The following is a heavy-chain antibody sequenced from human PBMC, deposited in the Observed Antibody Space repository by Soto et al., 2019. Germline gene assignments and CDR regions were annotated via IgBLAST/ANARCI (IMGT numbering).Heavy chain of an antibody. CDR2: ISSSSSYI. CDR3: ARSVVPAPVPYYMDV. D-gene: IGHD2-2*01. CDR1: GFTFSSYS. J-gene: IGHJ6*03. Sequence: PGGSLRLSCAASGFTFSSYSMNWVRQAPGKGLEWVSSISSSSSYIYYADSVKGRFTISRDNAKNSLYLQMNSLRAEDTAVYYCARSVVPAPVPYYMDVWGKGTTVTVSS. V-gene: IGHV3-21*01.